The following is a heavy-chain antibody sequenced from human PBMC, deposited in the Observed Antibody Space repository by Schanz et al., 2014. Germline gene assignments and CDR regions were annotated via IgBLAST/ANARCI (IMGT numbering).Heavy chain of an antibody. CDR2: ISGSGGST. CDR3: AKDGRLPYYGTGSDFDY. CDR1: GFTFDDYT. V-gene: IGHV3-23*04. J-gene: IGHJ4*02. D-gene: IGHD3-22*01. Sequence: EVQLVESGGVVVQPGGSLRLSCAGSGFTFDDYTMHWVRQPPGKGLEWVSAISGSGGSTVYADSVKGRFTISRDNLKNTVYLQMNSLRAGDTAVYYCAKDGRLPYYGTGSDFDYWGQGTLVAVSS.